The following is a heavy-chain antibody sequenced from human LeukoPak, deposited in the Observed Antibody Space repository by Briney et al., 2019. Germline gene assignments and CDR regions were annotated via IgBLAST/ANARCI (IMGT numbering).Heavy chain of an antibody. CDR2: ISGSCGSA. D-gene: IGHD3-10*01. V-gene: IGHV3-23*01. J-gene: IGHJ4*02. CDR3: AKAGIGAAYYFDY. Sequence: GGSLRLSCAASGFTFSSYAMSWVRQAPGKGLEWVSAISGSCGSAYYADSVKGRFTISRDNSKNTLYLQMNSLRAEDTAVYYCAKAGIGAAYYFDYWGQGTLVTVSS. CDR1: GFTFSSYA.